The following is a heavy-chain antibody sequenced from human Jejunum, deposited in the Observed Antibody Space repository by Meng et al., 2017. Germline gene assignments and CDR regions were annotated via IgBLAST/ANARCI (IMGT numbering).Heavy chain of an antibody. J-gene: IGHJ4*02. CDR2: IHHSGIT. CDR1: GDSVTSGSYH. CDR3: ATIQSSPHFFNY. V-gene: IGHV4-30-4*01. Sequence: QVQLQESGPGLGKPAQTLSHACTVSGDSVTSGSYHWSWIRQPPGKGLEWIGYIHHSGITYYNPSLRSRLLISIDTSKRQLSLTLNSVTAADTALYYCATIQSSPHFFNYWGQGTLVTVSS. D-gene: IGHD6-6*01.